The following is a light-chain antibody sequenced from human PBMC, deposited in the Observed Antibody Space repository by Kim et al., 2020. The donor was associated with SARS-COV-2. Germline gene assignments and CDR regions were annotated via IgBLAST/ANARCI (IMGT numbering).Light chain of an antibody. CDR3: SSYAGSNWVV. CDR2: EVS. J-gene: IGLJ2*01. Sequence: GQSVTITCAGTGREVCGYNYVTGDQQPSCKAAQLMICEVSNRPSGVPGRFSGSKSGNTASLTVSGLQAEGEAYYYLSSYAGSNWVVFGGGTQLTVL. CDR1: GREVCGYNY. V-gene: IGLV2-8*01.